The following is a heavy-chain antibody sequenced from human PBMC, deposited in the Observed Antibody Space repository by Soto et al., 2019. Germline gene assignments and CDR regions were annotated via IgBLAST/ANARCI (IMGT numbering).Heavy chain of an antibody. D-gene: IGHD3-22*01. CDR1: GDTFTNHV. CDR3: ARDLGSGYERGDY. V-gene: IGHV1-69*12. CDR2: IISLFGTP. Sequence: QVQLLQSGGEVKKPGSSVKVSCKASGDTFTNHVFNWVRQAPGQGLEWMGGIISLFGTPHYAHRFQGRVTITADESTATSYMLLSSLRSEGTSVYYCARDLGSGYERGDYWGQGTLVTVS. J-gene: IGHJ4*02.